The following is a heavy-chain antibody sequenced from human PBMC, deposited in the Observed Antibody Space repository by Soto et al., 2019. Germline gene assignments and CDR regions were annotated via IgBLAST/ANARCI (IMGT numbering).Heavy chain of an antibody. Sequence: GASLILSCVASGFTVKNYQMNWVRQAPGKGLDWVSVIYNGGVTHYTDSVKGRFTTLRYTSTNAVYLQMNTLRADDTAMYYCALYPSTTDYYGLDVWGQGTTVTVS. CDR3: ALYPSTTDYYGLDV. J-gene: IGHJ6*02. V-gene: IGHV3-53*01. D-gene: IGHD2-2*01. CDR1: GFTVKNYQ. CDR2: IYNGGVT.